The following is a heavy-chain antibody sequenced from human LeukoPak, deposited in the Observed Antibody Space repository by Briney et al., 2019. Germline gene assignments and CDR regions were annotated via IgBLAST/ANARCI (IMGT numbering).Heavy chain of an antibody. CDR1: GFTFDDYA. CDR3: ARIFSPY. Sequence: GGSLRLSCAASGFTFDDYAMHWVRQAPGKGLEWVSGISWNSGSIGYADSVKGRFTISRDNAKNSLYLQMNSLRAEDTAVYYCARIFSPYWGQGTLVTVSS. D-gene: IGHD3-3*01. J-gene: IGHJ4*02. V-gene: IGHV3-9*01. CDR2: ISWNSGSI.